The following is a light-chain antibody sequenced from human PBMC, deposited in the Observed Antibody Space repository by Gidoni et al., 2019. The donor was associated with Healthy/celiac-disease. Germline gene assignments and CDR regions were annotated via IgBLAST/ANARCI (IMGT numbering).Light chain of an antibody. CDR2: WTD. CDR3: ASWDDSLNGWV. J-gene: IGLJ3*02. Sequence: HSVLTQPPSRSRSPVQRVTIPCSGSASTIGNNYVSWYQQLPATAPKPLIYWTDQRPSGVPDRFSGSKSGASDSPAISGLRYEDEADYYCASWDDSLNGWVFGGGTKLTVL. CDR1: ASTIGNNY. V-gene: IGLV1-47*01.